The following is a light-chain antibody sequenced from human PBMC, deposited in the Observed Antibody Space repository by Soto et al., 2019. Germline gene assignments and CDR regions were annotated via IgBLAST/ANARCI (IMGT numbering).Light chain of an antibody. CDR3: QQYGSSPLFT. CDR2: GAS. Sequence: EIVMTQSPATLSVSPGERVTLSCRASQSVSSNLAWYQQKPGQAPRLLIYGASTRATGIPDRFSGSGSGTDFTLTISRLEPEDFAVYYCQQYGSSPLFTFGPGTKVDIQ. V-gene: IGKV3-20*01. J-gene: IGKJ3*01. CDR1: QSVSSN.